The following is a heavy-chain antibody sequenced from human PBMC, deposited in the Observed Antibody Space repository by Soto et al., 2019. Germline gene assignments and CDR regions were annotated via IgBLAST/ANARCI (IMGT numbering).Heavy chain of an antibody. CDR1: GFTFSSYA. J-gene: IGHJ6*02. D-gene: IGHD3-3*01. CDR2: ISYDGSNK. V-gene: IGHV3-30-3*01. CDR3: ARDHQEVFGVVIILAYYYYGMDV. Sequence: GGSLRLSCAASGFTFSSYAMHWVRQAPGKGLEWVAVISYDGSNKYYADSVKGRFTISRDNSKNTLYLQMNSLRAEDTAVYYCARDHQEVFGVVIILAYYYYGMDVWGQGTTVTVSS.